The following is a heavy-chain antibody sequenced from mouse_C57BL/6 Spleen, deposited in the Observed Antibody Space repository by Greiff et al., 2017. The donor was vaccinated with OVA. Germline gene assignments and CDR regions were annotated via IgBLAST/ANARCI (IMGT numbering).Heavy chain of an antibody. Sequence: QVQLQQPGAELVMPGASVKLSCKASGYTFTSYWMHWVKQRPGQGLEWIGEIDPSDSYTNYNQKFKGKSTLTVDKSSSTAYIQLSSLTSEDSTVYYCARGYYGRESSCDYWGQGTTLTVSS. CDR3: ARGYYGRESSCDY. V-gene: IGHV1-69*01. J-gene: IGHJ2*01. CDR2: IDPSDSYT. D-gene: IGHD1-1*01. CDR1: GYTFTSYW.